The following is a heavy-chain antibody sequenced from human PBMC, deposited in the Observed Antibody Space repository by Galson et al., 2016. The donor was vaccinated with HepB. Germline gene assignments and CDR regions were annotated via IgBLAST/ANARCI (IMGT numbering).Heavy chain of an antibody. CDR2: IRDSGRTT. J-gene: IGHJ4*02. CDR3: AKSLSGTGWYLDS. V-gene: IGHV3-23*01. CDR1: GFTFSSYA. Sequence: SLRLSCAASGFTFSSYAMSWVRQAPGKGLEWVSGIRDSGRTTYYADSVRGRFTISRDNSKNTLYLQMNSLRAEDTAVYYCAKSLSGTGWYLDSWGQGTLVTVSS. D-gene: IGHD6-19*01.